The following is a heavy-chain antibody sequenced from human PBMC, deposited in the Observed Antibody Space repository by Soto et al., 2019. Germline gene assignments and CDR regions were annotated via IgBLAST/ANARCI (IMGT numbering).Heavy chain of an antibody. CDR3: AKDVSIVVDYYYYGMDV. CDR1: GFTFSSYG. CDR2: ISYDGSNK. D-gene: IGHD1-26*01. V-gene: IGHV3-30*18. J-gene: IGHJ6*02. Sequence: QVQLVESGGGVVQPGRSLRLSCAASGFTFSSYGMHWVRQAPGKGLEWVAVISYDGSNKYYADSVKGRFTISRDNSKNKLYLQKNSLRAEDTAVYYCAKDVSIVVDYYYYGMDVWGQGTTVTVSS.